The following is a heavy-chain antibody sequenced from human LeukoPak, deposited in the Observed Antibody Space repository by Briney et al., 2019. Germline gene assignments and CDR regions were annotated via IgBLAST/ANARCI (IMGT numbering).Heavy chain of an antibody. V-gene: IGHV3-7*01. CDR3: ARDLYRIVVVPHYFDY. CDR1: GFTFSSYG. D-gene: IGHD3-22*01. J-gene: IGHJ4*02. Sequence: GGSLRLSCAASGFTFSSYGMHWVRQAPGKGLEWVANIKKDGSEKYYVDSVKGRFTISRDNAKNSLYLQMNSLRAEDTAVYYCARDLYRIVVVPHYFDYWGQGTLVTVSS. CDR2: IKKDGSEK.